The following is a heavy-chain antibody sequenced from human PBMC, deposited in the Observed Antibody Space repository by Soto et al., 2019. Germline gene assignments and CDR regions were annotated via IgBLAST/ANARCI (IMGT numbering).Heavy chain of an antibody. V-gene: IGHV4-61*01. CDR1: GGSVSSGSYY. J-gene: IGHJ6*02. CDR2: IYYSGST. CDR3: ARVRRYSSGYENYYYGMDV. Sequence: SETLSLTCTVSGGSVSSGSYYWSWIRQPPGKGLEWIGYIYYSGSTNYNPSLKSRVTISVDTSKNQFSLKLSSVTAADTAVYYCARVRRYSSGYENYYYGMDVWGQGTTVTVSS. D-gene: IGHD6-19*01.